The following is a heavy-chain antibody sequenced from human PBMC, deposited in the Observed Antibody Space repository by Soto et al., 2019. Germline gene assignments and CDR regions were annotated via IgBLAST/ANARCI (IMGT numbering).Heavy chain of an antibody. D-gene: IGHD1-26*01. J-gene: IGHJ4*02. CDR1: GFTFSGSA. Sequence: EVQLVESGGGLVQPGGSLKLSCAASGFTFSGSAMHWVRQASGKGLEWVGRIRSKANSYATAYGASVKGRFTISRDDSKNTAYLQMNSPKTEDTAVYYCTRRGVGATGFDYWGQGTLVTVSS. CDR3: TRRGVGATGFDY. CDR2: IRSKANSYAT. V-gene: IGHV3-73*02.